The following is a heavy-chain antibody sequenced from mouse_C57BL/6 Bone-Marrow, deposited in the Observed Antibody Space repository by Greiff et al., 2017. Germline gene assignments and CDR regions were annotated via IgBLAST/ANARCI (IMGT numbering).Heavy chain of an antibody. CDR2: INPGSGGT. CDR1: GYAFTNYL. V-gene: IGHV1-54*01. Sequence: QVQLQQSGAELVRPGTSVKVSCKASGYAFTNYLIEWVKQRPGQGLEWIGVINPGSGGTNYNEKFKGKATLTADKSSSTAYMQLSSLTSEDSAVYCCARWGGYFEVWGTGTTVTVSS. CDR3: ARWGGYFEV. J-gene: IGHJ1*03.